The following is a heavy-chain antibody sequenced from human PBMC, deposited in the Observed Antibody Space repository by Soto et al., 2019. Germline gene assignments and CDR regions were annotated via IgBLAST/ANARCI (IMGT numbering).Heavy chain of an antibody. J-gene: IGHJ3*02. Sequence: ASVKVSCKASGYTFTSYAMHWVRQAPGQRLEWMGWINAGNGNTKYSQKFQGRVTITRDTSASTAYMELSSLRSEDTAVYYCARVGGTGTDAFDIWGQGTMVTVSS. V-gene: IGHV1-3*01. CDR2: INAGNGNT. D-gene: IGHD1-1*01. CDR3: ARVGGTGTDAFDI. CDR1: GYTFTSYA.